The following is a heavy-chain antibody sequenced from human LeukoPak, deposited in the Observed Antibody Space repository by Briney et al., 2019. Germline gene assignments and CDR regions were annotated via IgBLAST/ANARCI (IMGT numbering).Heavy chain of an antibody. J-gene: IGHJ6*03. V-gene: IGHV3-30*04. D-gene: IGHD3-9*01. CDR2: ISYDGSNK. Sequence: GRSLRLSCAASGFTFSSYAMHWVRQAPGKGLEWVAVISYDGSNKYYADSVKGRFTISRDNSKNTLYLQMNSLRAEDTAVYYCAKTYYDILTGYFGYMDVWGKGTTVTVSS. CDR3: AKTYYDILTGYFGYMDV. CDR1: GFTFSSYA.